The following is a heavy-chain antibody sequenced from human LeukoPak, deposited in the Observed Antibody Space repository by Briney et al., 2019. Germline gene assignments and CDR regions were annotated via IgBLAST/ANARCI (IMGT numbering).Heavy chain of an antibody. D-gene: IGHD5-12*01. CDR2: IRYDGSNK. J-gene: IGHJ5*01. CDR3: AKVRFSDSGRDGLDS. Sequence: GGSLRLSCAASGFSFSSYGMHWVRQASGRGLEWVAFIRYDGSNKDYADSVKVRFTISRDNSKNTLYLEMNSLRAEDTAVYHCAKVRFSDSGRDGLDSWGERTLVTVSS. V-gene: IGHV3-30*02. CDR1: GFSFSSYG.